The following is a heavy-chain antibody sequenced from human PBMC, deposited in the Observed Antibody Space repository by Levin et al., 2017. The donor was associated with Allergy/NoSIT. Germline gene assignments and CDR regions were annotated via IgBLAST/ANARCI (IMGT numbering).Heavy chain of an antibody. J-gene: IGHJ4*02. Sequence: GGSLRLSCAASGFTFSSYAMHWVRQAPGKGLEYVSAISSNGGSTYYANSVKGRFTISRDNSKNTLYLQMGSLRAEDMAVYYCARDLEECGGGDCYAALDYWGQGTLVTVSS. CDR1: GFTFSSYA. CDR2: ISSNGGST. V-gene: IGHV3-64*01. D-gene: IGHD2-21*02. CDR3: ARDLEECGGGDCYAALDY.